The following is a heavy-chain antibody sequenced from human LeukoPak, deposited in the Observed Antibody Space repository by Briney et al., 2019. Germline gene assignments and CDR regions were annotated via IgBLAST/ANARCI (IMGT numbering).Heavy chain of an antibody. Sequence: SETLSLTCTVSGGSIRSYYWTWIRQPAGKGLEWIGRIYSSGSTTYNPSLKSRVTISLDKSKNQFSLRLSSVTAADTAVYYCATCGNYDFWSGYNPATFDYWGQGTLVTVSS. J-gene: IGHJ4*02. CDR1: GGSIRSYY. CDR3: ATCGNYDFWSGYNPATFDY. V-gene: IGHV4-4*07. D-gene: IGHD3-3*01. CDR2: IYSSGST.